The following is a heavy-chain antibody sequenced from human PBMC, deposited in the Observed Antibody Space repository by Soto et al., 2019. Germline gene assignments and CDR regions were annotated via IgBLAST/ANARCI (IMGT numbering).Heavy chain of an antibody. V-gene: IGHV4-59*01. CDR2: IYYSGST. CDR3: ARNLGIGSGPFDA. J-gene: IGHJ3*01. Sequence: QVQLQESGPGLVKPSETLSLTCTVSGDSITSYYWSWIRQPPGKALEWIGYIYYSGSTDNNPALKSRVTISLDPAKKQLSLKLQSVTAADTAVYYCARNLGIGSGPFDAWGQGTMVTVSA. CDR1: GDSITSYY. D-gene: IGHD2-2*03.